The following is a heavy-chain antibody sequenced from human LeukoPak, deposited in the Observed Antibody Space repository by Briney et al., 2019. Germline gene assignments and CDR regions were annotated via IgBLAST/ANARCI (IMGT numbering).Heavy chain of an antibody. CDR3: ARSDKYDYVWGSYRYTADY. CDR1: GYSFTSYW. CDR2: INPGDSDT. J-gene: IGHJ4*02. Sequence: GESLKISCKGSGYSFTSYWIGWVRQMPGKGLEGMGIINPGDSDTRYSPSLQGQVTISADKSISTAYLQWSSLKASDTAMYYCARSDKYDYVWGSYRYTADYWGQGTLVTVSS. V-gene: IGHV5-51*01. D-gene: IGHD3-16*02.